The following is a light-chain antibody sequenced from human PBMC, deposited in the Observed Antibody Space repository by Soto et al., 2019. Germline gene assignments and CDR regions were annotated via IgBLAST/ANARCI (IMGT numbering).Light chain of an antibody. J-gene: IGKJ5*01. CDR2: DAS. CDR3: QQYNNWPRT. Sequence: EIVLTQSPATLSLSPCDRATLSCRASQSVSSYLAWFQQQPGQAPRLLIYDASTRATGVPARFSGSGSGTEFTLTISSLQSEDFAVYYCQQYNNWPRTFGQGTRLEI. V-gene: IGKV3-15*01. CDR1: QSVSSY.